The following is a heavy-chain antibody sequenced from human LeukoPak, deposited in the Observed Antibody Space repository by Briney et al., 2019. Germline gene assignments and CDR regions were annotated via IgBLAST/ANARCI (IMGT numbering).Heavy chain of an antibody. V-gene: IGHV4-59*01. CDR3: ARGLYCSSTSCYTGTYYYMDV. Sequence: SETLSLTCTVSGGSISSYYWSWLRQPPGKGLEWIGYIYYSGSTNYNPSLKSRVTISVDTSKNQFSLKLSSVTAADTAVYYCARGLYCSSTSCYTGTYYYMDVWGKGTTVTVSS. J-gene: IGHJ6*03. CDR1: GGSISSYY. D-gene: IGHD2-2*02. CDR2: IYYSGST.